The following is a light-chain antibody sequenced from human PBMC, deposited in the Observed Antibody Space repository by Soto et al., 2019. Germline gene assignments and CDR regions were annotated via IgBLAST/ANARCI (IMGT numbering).Light chain of an antibody. V-gene: IGLV1-47*01. Sequence: QSVLTQPPSASGTPGQRVTISCSGSSSNIGSNYVFWYQHLPGTAPKLHIYRNNQRPSGVPDRFSGSKSGTSASLAISGLRSEDETDYYCAAWDDSLSGVVFGGGTKLTVL. CDR2: RNN. CDR1: SSNIGSNY. CDR3: AAWDDSLSGVV. J-gene: IGLJ2*01.